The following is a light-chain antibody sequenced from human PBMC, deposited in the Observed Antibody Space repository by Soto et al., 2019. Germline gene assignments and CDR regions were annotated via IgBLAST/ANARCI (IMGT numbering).Light chain of an antibody. CDR3: QHYGSSPRT. CDR1: QSVSSSY. CDR2: GAS. Sequence: EIVLTQSPGTLSLSPGERATLSCRASQSVSSSYLGWYQQKPGQAPRLLIYGASSRATGIPDRFSGSGSGTDITLTISRLEPEDFAVYYCQHYGSSPRTFGQGTKVEIK. V-gene: IGKV3-20*01. J-gene: IGKJ1*01.